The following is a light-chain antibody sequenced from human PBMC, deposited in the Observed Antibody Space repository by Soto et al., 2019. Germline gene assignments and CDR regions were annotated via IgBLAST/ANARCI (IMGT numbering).Light chain of an antibody. CDR1: QSVSRNH. J-gene: IGKJ1*01. CDR2: GGS. V-gene: IGKV3-20*01. Sequence: DIWLTQSPGTLSLSPGERATLSCRASQSVSRNHLAWYQQTPGQAPRLLIYGGSSRATGIPVRLSGSGSETDFTLTITRLEPEDFAVYYCQQYSSSRTFGQGTKVDIK. CDR3: QQYSSSRT.